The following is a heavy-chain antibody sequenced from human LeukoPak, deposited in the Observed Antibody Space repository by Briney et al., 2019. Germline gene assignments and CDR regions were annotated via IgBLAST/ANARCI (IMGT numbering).Heavy chain of an antibody. CDR3: TAVHGGNSDY. V-gene: IGHV3-49*04. J-gene: IGHJ4*02. CDR2: IRSKAFGGTA. D-gene: IGHD4-23*01. Sequence: GGSLRLSCTASGFTFGDYAVSWVRQAPGKGLEWVGFIRSKAFGGTAEYAASVKGRISISRDDSKGIAHLQMNSLETEDTAVYYCTAVHGGNSDYWGQGTLVTVSS. CDR1: GFTFGDYA.